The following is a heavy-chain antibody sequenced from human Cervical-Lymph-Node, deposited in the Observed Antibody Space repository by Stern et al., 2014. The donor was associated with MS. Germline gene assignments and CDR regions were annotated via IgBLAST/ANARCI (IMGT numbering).Heavy chain of an antibody. D-gene: IGHD5-24*01. V-gene: IGHV4-61*02. Sequence: VQLVESGPGLVKPSQTLSLTCTVSGGSISSGSYYWSWIRQPAGKGLEWIGRIYTSGSTNYNPSLKSRITISVDTSKNQFSLKLSSVTAADTAVYYCARSTVGWLQLGHFDYWGQGTLVTVSS. CDR2: IYTSGST. CDR3: ARSTVGWLQLGHFDY. J-gene: IGHJ4*02. CDR1: GGSISSGSYY.